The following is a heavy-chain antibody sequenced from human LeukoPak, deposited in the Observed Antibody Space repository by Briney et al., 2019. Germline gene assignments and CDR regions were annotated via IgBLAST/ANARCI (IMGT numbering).Heavy chain of an antibody. CDR2: INPNSGGT. CDR1: GYTFTGYY. Sequence: ASVKVSCKASGYTFTGYYMHWVRQAPGQGLEWMGWINPNSGGTNYAQKFQGRVTMTRDMSTSTVYMELSSLRSEDTAVYYCARDTAMVMFDYWGQGTLVTVSS. V-gene: IGHV1-2*02. J-gene: IGHJ4*02. CDR3: ARDTAMVMFDY. D-gene: IGHD5-18*01.